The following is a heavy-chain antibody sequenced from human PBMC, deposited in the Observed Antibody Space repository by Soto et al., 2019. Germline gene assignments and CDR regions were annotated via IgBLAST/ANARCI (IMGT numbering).Heavy chain of an antibody. CDR3: ATAAYSTSWYDF. CDR2: ISYDGSNK. Sequence: GGSLRLSCAASGFTFSSYGMHWVRQAPGKGLEWVAVISYDGSNKYYADSVKGRFTISRDNSKNTLYLQMNSLRAEDTAVYYCATAAYSTSWYDFWGQGTLVTVSS. V-gene: IGHV3-30*03. D-gene: IGHD6-13*01. CDR1: GFTFSSYG. J-gene: IGHJ5*01.